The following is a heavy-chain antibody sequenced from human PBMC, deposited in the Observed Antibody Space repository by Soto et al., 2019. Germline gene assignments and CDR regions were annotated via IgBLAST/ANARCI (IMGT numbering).Heavy chain of an antibody. D-gene: IGHD5-12*01. CDR1: GYTFTSYY. Sequence: ASVKVSCKASGYTFTSYYMHWVRQAPGQGLEWMGIINPSGGSTSYAQKFQGQVTISADKSISTAYLQWSSLKAPDTAMYYCARRRDGYNSRWFDPWGQGTLVTVSS. V-gene: IGHV1-46*01. CDR3: ARRRDGYNSRWFDP. CDR2: INPSGGST. J-gene: IGHJ5*02.